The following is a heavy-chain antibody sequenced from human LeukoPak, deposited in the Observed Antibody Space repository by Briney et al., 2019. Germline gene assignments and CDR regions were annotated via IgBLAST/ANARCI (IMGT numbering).Heavy chain of an antibody. V-gene: IGHV4-4*07. CDR1: GDSISHHY. D-gene: IGHD3-3*01. CDR2: IYTSGST. J-gene: IGHJ2*01. Sequence: PSETLSLTCTVSGDSISHHYYNWIRQPPGKGLEWIGRIYTSGSTNYNPSLKSRVTMSVVTSKNQFSLKLSSVTAADTAVYYCARSSRITIFGVASPFNPLFDLWGRGTLVTVSS. CDR3: ARSSRITIFGVASPFNPLFDL.